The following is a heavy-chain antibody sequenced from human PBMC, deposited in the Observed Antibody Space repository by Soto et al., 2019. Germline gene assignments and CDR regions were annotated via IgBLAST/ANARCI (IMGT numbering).Heavy chain of an antibody. CDR3: ASGATVTTYYYYYGMDV. Sequence: GGSLRLSCAASGFTFSSYGMHWVRQAPGKGLEWVAVIWYDGSNKYYADSVKGRFTISRDNSKNTLYLQMNSLRAEDTAVYYCASGATVTTYYYYYGMDVWGQGTTVTVSS. D-gene: IGHD4-17*01. J-gene: IGHJ6*02. CDR2: IWYDGSNK. CDR1: GFTFSSYG. V-gene: IGHV3-33*01.